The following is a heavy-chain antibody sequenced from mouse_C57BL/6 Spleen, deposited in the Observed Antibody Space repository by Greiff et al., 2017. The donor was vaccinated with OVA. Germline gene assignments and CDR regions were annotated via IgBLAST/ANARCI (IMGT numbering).Heavy chain of an antibody. D-gene: IGHD1-1*01. CDR2: INPNNGGT. J-gene: IGHJ3*01. CDR1: GYTFTDYY. CDR3: ARNLLLPSY. Sequence: VQLQQSGPELVKPGASVKISCKASGYTFTDYYMNWVKQSHGKSLEWIGDINPNNGGTSYNQKFKGKATLTVDKSSSTAYMELRSLTSEDSAVYYCARNLLLPSYWGQGTLVTVSA. V-gene: IGHV1-26*01.